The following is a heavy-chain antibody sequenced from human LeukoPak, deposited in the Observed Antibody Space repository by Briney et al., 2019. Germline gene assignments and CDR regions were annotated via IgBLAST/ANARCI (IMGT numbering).Heavy chain of an antibody. CDR1: GGSISSYY. V-gene: IGHV4-59*12. CDR3: AREGGGYYDSSGYYYFDY. Sequence: SETLSLTCTVSGGSISSYYWSWIRQPPGKGLEWIGYIYYSGSTNYNPSLKSRVTISVDTSKNQFSLKLSSVTAADTAVYYCAREGGGYYDSSGYYYFDYWGQGTLVTVSS. CDR2: IYYSGST. J-gene: IGHJ4*02. D-gene: IGHD3-22*01.